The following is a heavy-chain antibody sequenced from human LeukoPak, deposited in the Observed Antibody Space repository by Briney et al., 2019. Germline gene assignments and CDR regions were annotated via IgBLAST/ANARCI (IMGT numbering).Heavy chain of an antibody. CDR2: INPNSGGT. CDR3: ARDEYYYDSSGYHYYFDY. Sequence: ASVKVSCKASGYTFTGYYMHWVRQAPGQGLEWMGWINPNSGGTNYAQKFQGRVTMTRDTSISTAYMELGRLRSDDTAVYYCARDEYYYDSSGYHYYFDYWGQGTLVTVSS. J-gene: IGHJ4*02. CDR1: GYTFTGYY. D-gene: IGHD3-22*01. V-gene: IGHV1-2*02.